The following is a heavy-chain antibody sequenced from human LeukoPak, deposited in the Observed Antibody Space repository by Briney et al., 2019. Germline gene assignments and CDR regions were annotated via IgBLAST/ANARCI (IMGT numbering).Heavy chain of an antibody. CDR2: LGPTSSTI. CDR1: GFIFSTYS. D-gene: IGHD1-14*01. J-gene: IGHJ4*02. CDR3: ARDFNHAFDY. V-gene: IGHV3-48*01. Sequence: GGSLRLSCAASGFIFSTYSMNWVRQAPGKGLVRVSYLGPTSSTISYADSVRGRFTISRDNAKNSLYLQMNSLRAEDTAIYYCARDFNHAFDYWGQGILVPSPQ.